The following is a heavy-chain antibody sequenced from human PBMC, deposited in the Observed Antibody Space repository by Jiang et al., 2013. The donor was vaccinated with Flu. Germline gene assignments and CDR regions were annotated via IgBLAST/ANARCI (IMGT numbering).Heavy chain of an antibody. CDR3: ARGPQGYAFDI. CDR2: INHSGST. CDR1: GGSFSGYY. Sequence: GLVKPSETLSLTCAVYGGSFSGYYWSWIRQPPGKGLEWIGEINHSGSTNYNPSLKSRVTISVDTSKNQFSLKLSSVTAADTAVYYCARGPQGYAFDIWGQGTMVTVSS. V-gene: IGHV4-34*01. J-gene: IGHJ3*02.